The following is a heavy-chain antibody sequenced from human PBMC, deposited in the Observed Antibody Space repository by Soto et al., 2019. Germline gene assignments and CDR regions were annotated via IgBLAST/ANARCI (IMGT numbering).Heavy chain of an antibody. J-gene: IGHJ5*02. CDR3: AVAGRQNNWFDP. CDR2: INPSGGST. CDR1: GYTFTSYY. D-gene: IGHD6-19*01. V-gene: IGHV1-46*01. Sequence: VASVKVSCKASGYTFTSYYMHWVRQAPGQGLEWMGIINPSGGSTSYAQKFQGRVTMTRDTSTSTVYMELSSLRSEDTAVYYCAVAGRQNNWFDPWGQGTLVTVSS.